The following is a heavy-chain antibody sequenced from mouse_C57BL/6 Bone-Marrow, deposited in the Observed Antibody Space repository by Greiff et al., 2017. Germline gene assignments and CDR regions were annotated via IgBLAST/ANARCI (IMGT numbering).Heavy chain of an antibody. CDR2: IDPETGGT. CDR3: TREIYYGYDERFAY. Sequence: QVQLKESGAELVRPGASVTLSCKASGYTFTDYEMHWVKQTPVHGLEWIGAIDPETGGTAYNQKFKGKAILTADKSSSTAYMELRSLTSEDSAVYYCTREIYYGYDERFAYWGQGTLVTVSA. V-gene: IGHV1-15*01. D-gene: IGHD2-2*01. J-gene: IGHJ3*01. CDR1: GYTFTDYE.